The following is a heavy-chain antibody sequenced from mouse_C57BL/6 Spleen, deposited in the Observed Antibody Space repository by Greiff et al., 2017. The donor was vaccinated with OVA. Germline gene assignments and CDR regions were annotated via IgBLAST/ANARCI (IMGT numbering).Heavy chain of an antibody. J-gene: IGHJ4*01. CDR2: ISSGSSTI. CDR3: ARTVGGGFGYYAMDY. V-gene: IGHV5-17*01. Sequence: EVMLVESGGGLVKPGGSLKLSCAASGFTFSDYGMHWVRQAPEKGLEWVAYISSGSSTIYYADTVKGRFTISRDNAKNTLFLQMTSLRSEDTAMYYCARTVGGGFGYYAMDYWGQGTSVTVSS. CDR1: GFTFSDYG.